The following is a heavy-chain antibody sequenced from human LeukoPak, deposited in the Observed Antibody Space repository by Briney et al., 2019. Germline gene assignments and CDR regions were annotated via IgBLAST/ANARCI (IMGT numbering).Heavy chain of an antibody. J-gene: IGHJ5*02. D-gene: IGHD6-25*01. Sequence: SETLSLTCTVSGGSISSYYWSWIRQPPGKGLEWIGYIYYSGSTNYNPSLKSRVTISVDTSKNQFSLKLGSVTAADTAVYYCARDRGYSLHWFDPWGQGTLVTVSS. CDR1: GGSISSYY. V-gene: IGHV4-59*01. CDR2: IYYSGST. CDR3: ARDRGYSLHWFDP.